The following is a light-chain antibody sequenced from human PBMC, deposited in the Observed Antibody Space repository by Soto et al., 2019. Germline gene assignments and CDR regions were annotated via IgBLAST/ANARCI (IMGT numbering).Light chain of an antibody. J-gene: IGKJ1*01. CDR2: DAS. V-gene: IGKV1-5*01. CDR3: QQYNSYSWT. CDR1: QSISSW. Sequence: DIQMTQSPSTLSASVGDRVTITCRASQSISSWLAWYQQKPGKAPKLLIYDASSLESGVPSRFSGSGSGTEFTLTISSLQTDDCATYYCQQYNSYSWTFGQGTKGELK.